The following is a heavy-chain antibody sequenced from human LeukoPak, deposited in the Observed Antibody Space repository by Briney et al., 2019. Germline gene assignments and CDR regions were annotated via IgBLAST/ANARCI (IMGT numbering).Heavy chain of an antibody. CDR3: TTDPYSGSPHNWFDP. CDR2: IKSKTDGGTT. Sequence: PGGSLRLSCAVSGFTFSNAWMSWVRQAPGKGLEWVGRIKSKTDGGTTDYAAPVKGRFTISRDDSKNTLYLQMNSLKTEDTAVYYCTTDPYSGSPHNWFDPWGQGTLVTVSS. V-gene: IGHV3-15*01. J-gene: IGHJ5*02. D-gene: IGHD1-26*01. CDR1: GFTFSNAW.